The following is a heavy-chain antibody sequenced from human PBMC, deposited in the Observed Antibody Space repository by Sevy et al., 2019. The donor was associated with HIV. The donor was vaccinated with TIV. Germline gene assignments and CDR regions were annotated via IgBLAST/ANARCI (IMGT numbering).Heavy chain of an antibody. J-gene: IGHJ6*03. CDR3: ARDARLDYGGNSRYYYYYMDV. Sequence: GGSLRLSCAASGFTVSSNYMSWVRQAPGKGLEWVSVIYSGGSTYYADSVKGRFTISRDNSKNTLYLKMNSLRAEDTAVYYCARDARLDYGGNSRYYYYYMDVWGKGTTVTVSS. CDR2: IYSGGST. V-gene: IGHV3-53*01. D-gene: IGHD4-17*01. CDR1: GFTVSSNY.